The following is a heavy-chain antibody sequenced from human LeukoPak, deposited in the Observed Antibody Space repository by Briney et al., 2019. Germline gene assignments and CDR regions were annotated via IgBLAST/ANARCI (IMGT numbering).Heavy chain of an antibody. CDR1: GYSISSGYY. Sequence: SETLSLTCTVSGYSISSGYYWGWIRQPPGKGLEWIGSIYHSGSTYYNPSLKSRVTISVDTSKNQFSLKLSSVTAADTAIYYCTNPPTVTQTRFDPWGQGTLVTVSS. CDR3: TNPPTVTQTRFDP. CDR2: IYHSGST. D-gene: IGHD4-17*01. J-gene: IGHJ5*02. V-gene: IGHV4-38-2*02.